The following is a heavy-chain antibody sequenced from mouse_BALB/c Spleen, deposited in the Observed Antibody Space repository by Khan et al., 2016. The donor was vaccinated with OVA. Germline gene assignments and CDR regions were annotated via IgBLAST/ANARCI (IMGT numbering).Heavy chain of an antibody. CDR3: ARSRYYLWYFDV. D-gene: IGHD2-14*01. J-gene: IGHJ1*01. Sequence: EVELVESGGGLVQPGGSRKLSCAASGFTFSSFGMHWVRQAPEKGLEWVAYISSGSSTIYYADTVKGRFTISSDNPKNTLFLQMTSLRSEDTAMYYCARSRYYLWYFDVWGAGTTVTVSS. CDR2: ISSGSSTI. CDR1: GFTFSSFG. V-gene: IGHV5-17*02.